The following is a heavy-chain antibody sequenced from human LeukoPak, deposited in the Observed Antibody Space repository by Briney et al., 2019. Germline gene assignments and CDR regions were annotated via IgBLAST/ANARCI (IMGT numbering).Heavy chain of an antibody. Sequence: SETLSLTCTVSGGSISSYYWSWIRQPPGKGLEWIGYIYYSGSTNYNPSLKSRVTISLDTSKNQFSLKLSSVTAADTAVYYCARYYDSSGYYFDYWGQGTLVTVSS. CDR2: IYYSGST. CDR3: ARYYDSSGYYFDY. V-gene: IGHV4-59*01. D-gene: IGHD3-22*01. CDR1: GGSISSYY. J-gene: IGHJ4*02.